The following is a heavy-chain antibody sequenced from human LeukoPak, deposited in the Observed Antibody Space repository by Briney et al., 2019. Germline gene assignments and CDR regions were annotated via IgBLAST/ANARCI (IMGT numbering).Heavy chain of an antibody. CDR2: INPDGSDK. V-gene: IGHV3-7*01. J-gene: IGHJ4*02. Sequence: GGSLRLSCAASGFTFSSYWMSWVRQALGKGLEWVTNINPDGSDKYYLDSVKGRFTISRDNAKNSLYLQMNSLRVDDTAVYYCAKDLSSGGGYDWGQGTLVTVSS. CDR3: AKDLSSGGGYD. D-gene: IGHD3-16*01. CDR1: GFTFSSYW.